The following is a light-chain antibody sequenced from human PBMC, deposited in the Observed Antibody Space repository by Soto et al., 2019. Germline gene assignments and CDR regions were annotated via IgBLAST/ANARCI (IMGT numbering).Light chain of an antibody. CDR2: DAS. CDR1: QSIGSW. CDR3: QQYNSYPYT. J-gene: IGKJ2*01. V-gene: IGKV1-5*01. Sequence: EIPMTQSPSTLTSSVGDRVTITCRASQSIGSWLAWYQQKPGKAPKLLIYDASSLESGVPSRFSGSGSGTEFTLSISSLQPDDFATYYCQQYNSYPYTFGQGTKLEIK.